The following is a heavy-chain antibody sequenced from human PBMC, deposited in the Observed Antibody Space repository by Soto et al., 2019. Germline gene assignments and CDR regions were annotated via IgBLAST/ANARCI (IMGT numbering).Heavy chain of an antibody. J-gene: IGHJ3*02. CDR2: LSAGGTAT. Sequence: PGGSLRLSCAASGFIFSSSAMTWVRQAPGKGLEWVSGLSAGGTATYYADSVKGRFTISRDNSKNTLYLQVNSLRAEDTAVYYCSRPPHRCRDAFDIWGQGTMVTVSS. V-gene: IGHV3-23*01. CDR3: SRPPHRCRDAFDI. D-gene: IGHD2-2*01. CDR1: GFIFSSSA.